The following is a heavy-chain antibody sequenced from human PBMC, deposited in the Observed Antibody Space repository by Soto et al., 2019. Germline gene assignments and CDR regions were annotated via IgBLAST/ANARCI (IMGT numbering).Heavy chain of an antibody. D-gene: IGHD2-21*02. CDR2: ISAYNGNT. J-gene: IGHJ4*02. V-gene: IGHV1-18*01. CDR1: GYTFTSYG. Sequence: QVQLVQSGAEVKKPGASVKVSCKASGYTFTSYGISWVRQAPGQGLEWMGWISAYNGNTNYAQKLQGRVTMTTDTSTSRAYMELRSMKSDDTTVYYCARVWGYWGGDCYSRKFFDYWGQGTLVTVSS. CDR3: ARVWGYWGGDCYSRKFFDY.